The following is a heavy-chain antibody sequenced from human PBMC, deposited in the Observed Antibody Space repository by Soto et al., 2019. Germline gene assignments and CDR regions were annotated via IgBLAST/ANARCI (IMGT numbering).Heavy chain of an antibody. CDR1: GFTFSNYW. V-gene: IGHV3-7*01. CDR2: IKPDGSEK. Sequence: EVQLVESGGGLVQPGGSLRLSCAASGFTFSNYWMSWVRQAPGKGLEWVANIKPDGSEKYYVDSVKGRFTISRDNAKNSLYLQTNSLRAEDTAVYFCASSAYSKNGYWGQGTLVTVSS. D-gene: IGHD4-4*01. J-gene: IGHJ4*02. CDR3: ASSAYSKNGY.